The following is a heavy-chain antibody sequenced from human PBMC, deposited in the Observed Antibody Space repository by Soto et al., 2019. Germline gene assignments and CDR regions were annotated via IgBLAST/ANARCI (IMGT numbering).Heavy chain of an antibody. V-gene: IGHV1-69*13. J-gene: IGHJ5*02. D-gene: IGHD3-9*01. CDR1: GGTFSSYA. CDR3: ARDRVGVRYFDWLPLDP. CDR2: IIPIFATA. Sequence: SVKVSCKASGGTFSSYAISWLRQSPGQGLEWMGGIIPIFATANYAQKFQGRVTITADESTSTAYMELSSLRSEDTAVYYCARDRVGVRYFDWLPLDPWGQGTLVTVSS.